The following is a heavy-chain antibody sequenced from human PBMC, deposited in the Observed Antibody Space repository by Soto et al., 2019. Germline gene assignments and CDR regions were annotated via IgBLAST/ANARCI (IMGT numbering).Heavy chain of an antibody. CDR2: IYSGGST. J-gene: IGHJ6*02. D-gene: IGHD6-13*01. CDR3: ARDSGIAAAGNHYYYYYGMDV. V-gene: IGHV3-53*01. CDR1: GFTVSSNY. Sequence: GGSLRLSCAASGFTVSSNYMSWVRQAPGKGLEWVSVIYSGGSTYYADSVKGRFTISRDNSKNTLYLQMNSLRAEDTAVYYCARDSGIAAAGNHYYYYYGMDVWGQGTTVTVSS.